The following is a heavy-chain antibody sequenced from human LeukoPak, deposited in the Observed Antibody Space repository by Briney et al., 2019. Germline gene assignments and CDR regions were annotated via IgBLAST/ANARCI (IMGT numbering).Heavy chain of an antibody. D-gene: IGHD5-18*01. CDR3: ARDKGYSYGVNWFDP. Sequence: GASVKVSCKASGYTFTGYYMHWVRQAPGQGLEWMGWINPNSGGTNYAQKFQGRVTMTRDTSISTAYMELSRLRSDDTAVYYCARDKGYSYGVNWFDPWGQGTLVTVSS. CDR2: INPNSGGT. V-gene: IGHV1-2*02. J-gene: IGHJ5*02. CDR1: GYTFTGYY.